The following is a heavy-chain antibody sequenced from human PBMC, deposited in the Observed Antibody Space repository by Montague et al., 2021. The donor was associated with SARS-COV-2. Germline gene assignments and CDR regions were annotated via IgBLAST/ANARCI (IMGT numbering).Heavy chain of an antibody. CDR3: ARGPRITMIVVVITDIWFDP. V-gene: IGHV4-34*01. CDR2: INHSGST. CDR1: GGSVSDYY. J-gene: IGHJ5*02. Sequence: SETLSLTCAVCGGSVSDYYWSWIRQPPGKGLEWIGEINHSGSTNYNPSXXSRVTTSVDTSKNQFSLKLTSVTAADTAVYYCARGPRITMIVVVITDIWFDPWGQGTLVTVSS. D-gene: IGHD3-22*01.